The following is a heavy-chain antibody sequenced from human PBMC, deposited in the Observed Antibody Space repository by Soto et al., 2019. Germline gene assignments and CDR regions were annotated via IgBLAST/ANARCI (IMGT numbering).Heavy chain of an antibody. D-gene: IGHD1-26*01. Sequence: SETLSLTCAVSGASISSGNFSWTWIRQPPGKGLEWIAYIFHTGSTFYNSSLKPRVSISVDRSKNQFSLKLKSVTETDMAVYYCARVKVGDLFRLNWFFDLWGRGTLVTVSS. J-gene: IGHJ2*01. CDR2: IFHTGST. CDR1: GASISSGNFS. V-gene: IGHV4-30-2*01. CDR3: ARVKVGDLFRLNWFFDL.